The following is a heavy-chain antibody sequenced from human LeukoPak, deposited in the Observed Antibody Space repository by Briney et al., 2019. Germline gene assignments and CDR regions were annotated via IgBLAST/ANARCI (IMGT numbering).Heavy chain of an antibody. J-gene: IGHJ3*02. CDR2: TNWNGGST. V-gene: IGHV3-20*04. CDR3: AREWELLRAFDI. D-gene: IGHD1-26*01. Sequence: GGSLRLSCAASGFTFDDYDMSWVRQAPGKGLEWVSGTNWNGGSTGYADSVKGRFTISRDNAKNSLYLQMNSLRAEDTAVYYCAREWELLRAFDIWGQGTMVTVSS. CDR1: GFTFDDYD.